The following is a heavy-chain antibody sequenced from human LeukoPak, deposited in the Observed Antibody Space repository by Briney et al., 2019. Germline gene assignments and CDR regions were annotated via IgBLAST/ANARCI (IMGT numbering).Heavy chain of an antibody. Sequence: SETLSLTCTVSGGSISSTYYYWGWIRQPPGKGLEWIGTIYYSGSTYYNPSLKSRVAISVDTSKNHFSLKLNSVTAADTAVYYCARGGNKWELDNWFDPWGQGTLVTVSS. CDR2: IYYSGST. CDR1: GGSISSTYYY. J-gene: IGHJ5*02. CDR3: ARGGNKWELDNWFDP. V-gene: IGHV4-39*02. D-gene: IGHD1-26*01.